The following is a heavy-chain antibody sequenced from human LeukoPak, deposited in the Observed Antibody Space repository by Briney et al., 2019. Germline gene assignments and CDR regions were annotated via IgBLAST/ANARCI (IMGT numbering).Heavy chain of an antibody. CDR1: GFTFANCA. V-gene: IGHV3-23*01. Sequence: GGSLRLSCAASGFTFANCAMSWVRQAPGMGLEWVSAISGSGVGTNYADSVKGRFTISRDNSKNTLYLQMNSLRVEDTAVYYYAKNGRDDHDKYFFDFWGQGTLVSVSS. D-gene: IGHD3-9*01. CDR3: AKNGRDDHDKYFFDF. J-gene: IGHJ4*02. CDR2: ISGSGVGT.